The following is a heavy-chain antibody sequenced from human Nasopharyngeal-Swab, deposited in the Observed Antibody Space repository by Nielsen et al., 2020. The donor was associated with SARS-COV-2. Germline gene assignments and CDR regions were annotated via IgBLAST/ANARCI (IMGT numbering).Heavy chain of an antibody. Sequence: SETLSLTCAVYGGSFSGYYWSWIRQPPGKGLEWIGEINHSGSTNYNPSLKSRVTISVDTSKNQFSLKLSYVTAADTAVYYCARVPGDFYFDYWGQGTLVTVSS. CDR3: ARVPGDFYFDY. CDR1: GGSFSGYY. D-gene: IGHD4-17*01. V-gene: IGHV4-34*01. J-gene: IGHJ4*02. CDR2: INHSGST.